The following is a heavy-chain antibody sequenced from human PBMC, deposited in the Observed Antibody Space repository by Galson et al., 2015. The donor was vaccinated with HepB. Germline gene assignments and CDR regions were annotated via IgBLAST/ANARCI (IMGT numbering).Heavy chain of an antibody. Sequence: SVKVSCKASGYTFTSYGISWVRQAPGQGLEWMGWISAYNGNTNYAQKLQGRVTMTTDTSTSTAYMELRSLRSDDTAVYYCARAGPRGYGSGFPPADYWGQGTLVAVSS. V-gene: IGHV1-18*04. CDR3: ARAGPRGYGSGFPPADY. CDR1: GYTFTSYG. D-gene: IGHD3-10*01. J-gene: IGHJ4*02. CDR2: ISAYNGNT.